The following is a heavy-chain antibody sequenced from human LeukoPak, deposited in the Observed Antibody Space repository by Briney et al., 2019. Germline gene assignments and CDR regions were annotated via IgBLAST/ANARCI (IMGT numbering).Heavy chain of an antibody. CDR1: GGSISSGDYY. J-gene: IGHJ4*02. CDR2: IYYSGST. V-gene: IGHV4-30-4*01. Sequence: PSETLSLTCTVSGGSISSGDYYWSWIRQPPGKGLEWIGYIYYSGSTYYNPSLESRVTISVDTSKNQFSLKLSSVTAADTAVYYCARGRGGWYVGGGDYWGQGTLVTVSS. CDR3: ARGRGGWYVGGGDY. D-gene: IGHD6-19*01.